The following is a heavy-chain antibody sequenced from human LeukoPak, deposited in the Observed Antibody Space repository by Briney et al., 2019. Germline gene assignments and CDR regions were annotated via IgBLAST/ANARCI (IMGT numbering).Heavy chain of an antibody. Sequence: SETLSLTCTVSGGSISSYYWSWIRQPAGKGLEWIGRIYTSGSTNYNPSLKSRVTISVDTSKNQFSLKLSSVTAADTAVYYCARCYDFWSGQPYYYYYYMDVWGKGTTVTVSS. V-gene: IGHV4-4*07. CDR1: GGSISSYY. CDR2: IYTSGST. J-gene: IGHJ6*03. CDR3: ARCYDFWSGQPYYYYYYMDV. D-gene: IGHD3-3*01.